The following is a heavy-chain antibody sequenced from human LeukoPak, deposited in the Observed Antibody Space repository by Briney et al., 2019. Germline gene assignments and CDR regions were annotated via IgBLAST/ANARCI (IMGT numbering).Heavy chain of an antibody. Sequence: GGSLRLSCAASGFTFSSYEMNWVRQAPGKGLEWVSYIGTSGRTINYADSVKGRFTISRDNPRNSLYLQMNSLRAEDTAVYYCARLRSKYWFDPWGQGTLVTVSS. V-gene: IGHV3-48*03. CDR1: GFTFSSYE. D-gene: IGHD4-11*01. CDR3: ARLRSKYWFDP. CDR2: IGTSGRTI. J-gene: IGHJ5*02.